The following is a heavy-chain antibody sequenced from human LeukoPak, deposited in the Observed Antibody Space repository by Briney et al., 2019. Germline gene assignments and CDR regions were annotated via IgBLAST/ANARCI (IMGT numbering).Heavy chain of an antibody. J-gene: IGHJ5*02. V-gene: IGHV3-33*01. Sequence: GPSLRLSCAASGITFSSFGMHWVRQAPGKGLEWVAFIWYDGSNKFYADSVKGRFTISRDNSKNTLYLQMNSLRVEDTAVYYCARDGTETAGPFDPWGQGTLVTVSS. CDR2: IWYDGSNK. D-gene: IGHD1/OR15-1a*01. CDR1: GITFSSFG. CDR3: ARDGTETAGPFDP.